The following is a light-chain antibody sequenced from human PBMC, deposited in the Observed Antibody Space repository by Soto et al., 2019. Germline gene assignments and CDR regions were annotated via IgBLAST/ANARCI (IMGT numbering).Light chain of an antibody. CDR3: QHYRNFPWT. Sequence: DIQMTQSPSTLSASVGDRVTITCRASQSVDKWLAWYQKKPGKAPKLLIYKASTLEVGVPSRFSGGGSGTEFTLTIASLQPDDFATYYRQHYRNFPWTFGQGTKVEVK. V-gene: IGKV1-5*03. CDR1: QSVDKW. J-gene: IGKJ1*01. CDR2: KAS.